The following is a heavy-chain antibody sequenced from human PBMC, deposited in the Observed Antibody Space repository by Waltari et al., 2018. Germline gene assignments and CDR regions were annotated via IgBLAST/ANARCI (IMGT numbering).Heavy chain of an antibody. CDR1: GGTFSSYA. Sequence: QVQLVQSGAEVKKPGSSVKVSCKASGGTFSSYAISWVRKAPGQGLEWMGGIIPIFGTANYAQKFQGRVTITADESTSTAYMELSSLRSEDTAVYYCARGASVVVAATQTFDYWGQGTLVTVSS. CDR2: IIPIFGTA. D-gene: IGHD2-15*01. J-gene: IGHJ4*02. CDR3: ARGASVVVAATQTFDY. V-gene: IGHV1-69*01.